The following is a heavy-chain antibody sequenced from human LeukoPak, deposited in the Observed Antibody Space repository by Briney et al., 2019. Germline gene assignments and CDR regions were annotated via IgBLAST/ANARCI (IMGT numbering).Heavy chain of an antibody. J-gene: IGHJ4*02. V-gene: IGHV3-74*01. CDR2: ICPGGTVA. Sequence: GGSLRLSCAASGFTFSTYCMHWVRQAPGKGPMWVSRICPGGTVANYADSVKARFIISRDNARNTVYLQMNSLRVEDTAVYYCVRDFRSADYWGQGTLVTVSS. CDR1: GFTFSTYC. CDR3: VRDFRSADY.